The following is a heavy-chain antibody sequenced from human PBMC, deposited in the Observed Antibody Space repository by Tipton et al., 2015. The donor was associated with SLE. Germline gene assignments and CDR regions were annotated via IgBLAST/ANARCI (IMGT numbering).Heavy chain of an antibody. J-gene: IGHJ4*02. V-gene: IGHV3-49*04. D-gene: IGHD3-3*02. CDR3: ARGDSWRRPFSLNY. Sequence: SLRLSCTGSGFRFGDYGLNWVRQAPGKGLEWVGFISSETYGGTRDYAASVKSRFTMSRDDSKSIAYLQMSSLKTEDTAVYYCARGDSWRRPFSLNYWGRGTLVTVSS. CDR1: GFRFGDYG. CDR2: ISSETYGGTR.